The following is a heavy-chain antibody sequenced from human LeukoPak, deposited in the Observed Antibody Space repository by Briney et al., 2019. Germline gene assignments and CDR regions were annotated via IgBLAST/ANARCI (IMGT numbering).Heavy chain of an antibody. D-gene: IGHD4-17*01. CDR1: GFTVSGNY. CDR2: IYSGGST. V-gene: IGHV3-66*01. J-gene: IGHJ4*02. Sequence: GGSLRLSCAASGFTVSGNYMSWVRQAPGKGLEWVSVIYSGGSTYYADSVKGRFTISRDNAKNSLYLQMNSLRAEDTAVYYCAREQYGDYFDYWGQGTLVTVSS. CDR3: AREQYGDYFDY.